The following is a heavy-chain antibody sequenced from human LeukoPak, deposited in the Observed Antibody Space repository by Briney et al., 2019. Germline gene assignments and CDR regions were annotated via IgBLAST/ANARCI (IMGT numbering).Heavy chain of an antibody. CDR2: IFYSGST. V-gene: IGHV4-59*01. D-gene: IGHD2-21*02. J-gene: IGHJ3*02. CDR3: ARTDDAFHI. Sequence: PSETLSLTCSVSGGSINNYYWSWIRQPPGKGLEWIGHIFYSGSTNYNPSLKSRVTISLVMSKNQISLKLSSVTTADTAMYYCARTDDAFHIWGHGTTVTVSS. CDR1: GGSINNYY.